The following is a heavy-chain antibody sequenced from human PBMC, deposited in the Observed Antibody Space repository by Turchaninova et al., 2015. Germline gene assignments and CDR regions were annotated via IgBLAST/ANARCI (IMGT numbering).Heavy chain of an antibody. CDR1: GDSMSDSKYR. D-gene: IGHD2-21*01. Sequence: QVQVQESGPGLVKPSETLSPTCTVSGDSMSDSKYRGGWVRQPPGKGLEWIGNVHYSGSTDYNPSLKNRVAMSVDTSKKQFSLKLYSVTAADTALYFCARLDTLGGDDVWGRGTLVTVSS. CDR3: ARLDTLGGDDV. J-gene: IGHJ2*01. V-gene: IGHV4-39*01. CDR2: VHYSGST.